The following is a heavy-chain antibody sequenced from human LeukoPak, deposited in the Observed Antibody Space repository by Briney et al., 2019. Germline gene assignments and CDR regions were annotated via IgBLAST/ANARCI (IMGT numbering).Heavy chain of an antibody. V-gene: IGHV4-34*01. CDR3: ARGSGLRYFDWFPKPAEYFQH. CDR2: INHSGST. J-gene: IGHJ1*01. D-gene: IGHD3-9*01. Sequence: TSETLSLTCAVYGGSFSGYYWSWIRQPPGKGLEWIGEINHSGSTNYNPSLKSRVTISVDTSKNQFSLKLSPVTAADTAVYYCARGSGLRYFDWFPKPAEYFQHWGQGTLVTVSS. CDR1: GGSFSGYY.